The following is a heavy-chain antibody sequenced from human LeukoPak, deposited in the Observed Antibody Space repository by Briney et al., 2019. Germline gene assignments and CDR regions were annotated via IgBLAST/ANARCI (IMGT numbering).Heavy chain of an antibody. CDR2: ISSSSSYI. Sequence: PGGSLRLSCAASGFTFSSYSMNWVRQAPGKGLEWVSSISSSSSYIYYADSVKGRFTISRDNAKNSLYLQMNSLRAEDAAAYYCARDLDSSGYYDYNWFDPWGQGTLVTVSS. J-gene: IGHJ5*02. D-gene: IGHD3-22*01. V-gene: IGHV3-21*01. CDR3: ARDLDSSGYYDYNWFDP. CDR1: GFTFSSYS.